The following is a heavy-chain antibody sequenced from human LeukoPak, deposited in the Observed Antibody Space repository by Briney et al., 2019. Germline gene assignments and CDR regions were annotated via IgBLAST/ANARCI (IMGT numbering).Heavy chain of an antibody. CDR2: IYTSGST. Sequence: SETLSLTCTVSGGSISSYYWSWIRQPAGEGLEWIGRIYTSGSTNYNPSLKSRITMSVDTSKNQFSLKLSSVTAADTAVYYCAGGIWSDPAGAFDIWGQGTMVTVSS. J-gene: IGHJ3*02. D-gene: IGHD3-3*01. CDR3: AGGIWSDPAGAFDI. V-gene: IGHV4-4*07. CDR1: GGSISSYY.